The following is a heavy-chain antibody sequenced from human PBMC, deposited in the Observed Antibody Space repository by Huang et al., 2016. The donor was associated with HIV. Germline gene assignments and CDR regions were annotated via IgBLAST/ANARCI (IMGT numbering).Heavy chain of an antibody. CDR2: IFLVRWHV. D-gene: IGHD3-16*01. CDR3: AKGIIKKGLTFVDGYAPHTLYLYSGMDV. V-gene: IGHV3-9*01. J-gene: IGHJ6*04. Sequence: MESGGGVVQPGKSMRLSCKASGFAFSDYSMYCVRQVPGKGTEGLAVIFLVRWHVYDKDADRGRCTVSRDNNKNLVFLEVANVKVDDTAMYYCAKGIIKKGLTFVDGYAPHTLYLYSGMDVWGKGTPVIVSS. CDR1: GFAFSDYS.